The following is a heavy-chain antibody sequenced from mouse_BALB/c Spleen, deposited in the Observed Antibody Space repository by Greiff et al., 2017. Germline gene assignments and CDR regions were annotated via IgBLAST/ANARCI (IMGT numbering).Heavy chain of an antibody. D-gene: IGHD1-1*01. CDR3: ARSRYLAY. Sequence: VHLVESGPGLVAPSQSLSITCTVSGFSLTGYGVNWVRQPPGKGLEWLGTIWGDGSTDYNSALISGLSISKDNSKSHVFLKMNSLQTDDPARYYCARSRYLAYWGQGTLVTVSA. V-gene: IGHV2-6-7*01. CDR1: GFSLTGYG. CDR2: IWGDGST. J-gene: IGHJ3*01.